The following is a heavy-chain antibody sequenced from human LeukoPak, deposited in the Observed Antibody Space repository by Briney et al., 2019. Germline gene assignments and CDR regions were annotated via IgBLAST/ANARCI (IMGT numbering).Heavy chain of an antibody. V-gene: IGHV3-23*01. Sequence: GGSLRLSCAASGFTFSSYAMSWVRQAPGKGLEWVSAIGGSGGSTYYADSVKGRFTISRDNSKNTLYLQMNSLRAEDTAVYYCAKDRGVMITFGGVIVPGFDYWGQGTLVTVSS. CDR1: GFTFSSYA. CDR2: IGGSGGST. CDR3: AKDRGVMITFGGVIVPGFDY. D-gene: IGHD3-16*02. J-gene: IGHJ4*02.